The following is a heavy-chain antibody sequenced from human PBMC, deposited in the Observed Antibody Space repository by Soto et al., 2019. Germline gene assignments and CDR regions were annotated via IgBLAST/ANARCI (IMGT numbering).Heavy chain of an antibody. Sequence: GGSLRLSXAASGFIFSTYAMNWVRQAPGKGLEWVSAISNTGDSTYYAESVRGRFTISRDNSINTLYLQMSSLRTEDTAVYYCAHPRGYGVFDAVDIWGQGTLVTVSS. J-gene: IGHJ3*02. CDR3: AHPRGYGVFDAVDI. V-gene: IGHV3-23*01. CDR1: GFIFSTYA. CDR2: ISNTGDST. D-gene: IGHD4-17*01.